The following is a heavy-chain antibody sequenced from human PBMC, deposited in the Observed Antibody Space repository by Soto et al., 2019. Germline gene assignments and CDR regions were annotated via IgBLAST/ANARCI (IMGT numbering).Heavy chain of an antibody. CDR1: GGTFSSYA. D-gene: IGHD1-7*01. CDR2: IIPIFGTA. CDR3: ATRRGTGTTALYYGMDV. Sequence: QVQLVQSGAEVKKPGSSVKVSCKASGGTFSSYAISWVRQAPGQGLEWMGGIIPIFGTANYAQKFQGRVTITADESTSTAYMELSSLRSEDTAVYYCATRRGTGTTALYYGMDVWGQGTTVTVSS. J-gene: IGHJ6*02. V-gene: IGHV1-69*01.